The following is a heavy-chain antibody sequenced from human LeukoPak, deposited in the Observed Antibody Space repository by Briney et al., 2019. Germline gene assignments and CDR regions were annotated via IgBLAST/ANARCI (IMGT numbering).Heavy chain of an antibody. CDR3: ARSVTARAFDI. D-gene: IGHD2-21*02. CDR1: GFTFSTYW. CDR2: ISSDGSST. Sequence: GGSLRPSCAASGFTFSTYWMHWVRQVPGKGLVWVSRISSDGSSTNYVDSVKGRFTISRDNAKNMLFLQVNSLRAEDTAVYYCARSVTARAFDIWGQGTVVTVSS. V-gene: IGHV3-74*01. J-gene: IGHJ3*02.